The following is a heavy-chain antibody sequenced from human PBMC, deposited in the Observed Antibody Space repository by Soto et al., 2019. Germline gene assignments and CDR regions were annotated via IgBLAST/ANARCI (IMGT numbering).Heavy chain of an antibody. V-gene: IGHV1-69*17. CDR1: GGTSRSLS. J-gene: IGHJ5*02. CDR2: ITPLFGIP. D-gene: IGHD2-15*01. CDR3: ARDTHSAGGWFDT. Sequence: QVQLVQSGAEVKKPGSSVKVSCKASGGTSRSLSITWVRQAPGQGLEWMGGITPLFGIPNYPQKFRGRLTITADKSTGTDYLELSSLRSEDTAVYYCARDTHSAGGWFDTWGRGTLVTVSS.